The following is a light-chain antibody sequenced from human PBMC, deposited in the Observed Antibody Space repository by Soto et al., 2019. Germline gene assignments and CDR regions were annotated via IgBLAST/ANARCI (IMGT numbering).Light chain of an antibody. CDR3: QQYGSSPPYT. Sequence: EVVLTQSPGTLSLSPGERATLSCRASQSVSNNYFAWYQQKPGQAPRLLIFGSSDRATGIPDRFSGSGSGTDFTLTISRLEPEDVAVDYCQQYGSSPPYTFGQGTKLEIK. CDR1: QSVSNNY. V-gene: IGKV3-20*01. CDR2: GSS. J-gene: IGKJ2*01.